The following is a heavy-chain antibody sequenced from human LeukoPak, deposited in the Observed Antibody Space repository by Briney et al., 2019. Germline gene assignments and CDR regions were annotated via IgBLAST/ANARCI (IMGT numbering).Heavy chain of an antibody. J-gene: IGHJ4*02. Sequence: ASVKVSCKASGYTFTNYGISWVRRAPGQGLEWMGWISTYDGNTNYAQKIQYRVTMTTDTSTNTAYMELRSLRSDDTAVYYCARDQSPGLFDYWGQGTLVTVSS. V-gene: IGHV1-18*01. CDR2: ISTYDGNT. CDR3: ARDQSPGLFDY. CDR1: GYTFTNYG.